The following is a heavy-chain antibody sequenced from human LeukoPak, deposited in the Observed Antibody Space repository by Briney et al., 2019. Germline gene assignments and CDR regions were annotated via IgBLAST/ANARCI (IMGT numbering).Heavy chain of an antibody. Sequence: GESLKISCKGSGYSFTSYWIGWVRQMPGKGLEWMGIIYPGDSDTRYSPSFQGQVTISADKSISTAYLQWSSLKASDTAMYYCARHAAYHYDSSGYIQSGMDVWGQGTTVTVSS. CDR2: IYPGDSDT. CDR1: GYSFTSYW. V-gene: IGHV5-51*01. D-gene: IGHD3-22*01. CDR3: ARHAAYHYDSSGYIQSGMDV. J-gene: IGHJ6*02.